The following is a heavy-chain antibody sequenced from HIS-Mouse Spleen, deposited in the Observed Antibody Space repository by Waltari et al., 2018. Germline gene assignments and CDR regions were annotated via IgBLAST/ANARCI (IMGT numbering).Heavy chain of an antibody. CDR2: IYYSGGT. Sequence: QLQLQESGPGLVKPSETLSLTCTVSGGSISSSSYYWGWIRQPPGNGLEGIGSIYYSGGTYYPQYLRSRVTISVDTSKNQFSLKLSSVTAADTAVYYCAREIPYSSSWYDWYFDLWGRGTLVTVSS. J-gene: IGHJ2*01. CDR1: GGSISSSSYY. V-gene: IGHV4-39*07. D-gene: IGHD6-13*01. CDR3: AREIPYSSSWYDWYFDL.